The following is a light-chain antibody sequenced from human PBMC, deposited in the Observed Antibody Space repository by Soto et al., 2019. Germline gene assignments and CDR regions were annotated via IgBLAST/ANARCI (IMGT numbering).Light chain of an antibody. CDR3: QQYNSWTWT. J-gene: IGKJ1*01. V-gene: IGKV1-5*01. Sequence: DIQMTQSPSTLSASVGDRVTITCRASQSISSWLAWYQQKPGKAPKLLIYGASSLESGVPSRFSGSGSGTEFTLTISSLQPDDFATYYCQQYNSWTWTFGQGTKVDIK. CDR1: QSISSW. CDR2: GAS.